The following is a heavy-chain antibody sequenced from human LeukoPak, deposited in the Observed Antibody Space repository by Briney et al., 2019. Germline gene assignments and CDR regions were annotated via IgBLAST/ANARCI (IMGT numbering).Heavy chain of an antibody. J-gene: IGHJ4*02. CDR2: IYYSGST. CDR1: GGSISSYY. V-gene: IGHV4-59*01. Sequence: SETLSLTCTVSGGSISSYYWSRIRQPPGKGLEWIGYIYYSGSTNYNPSLKSRVTISVDTSKNQFSLKLSSVTAADTAVYYCARTVNYYDSSGYGYWGQGTLVTVSS. CDR3: ARTVNYYDSSGYGY. D-gene: IGHD3-22*01.